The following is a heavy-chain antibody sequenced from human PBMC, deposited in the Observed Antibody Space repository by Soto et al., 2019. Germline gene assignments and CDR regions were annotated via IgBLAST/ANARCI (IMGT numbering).Heavy chain of an antibody. J-gene: IGHJ6*02. CDR3: VRDRNVALRSYNYYSGMEF. CDR2: IIPVFGTA. D-gene: IGHD2-15*01. CDR1: GGTFSSYA. V-gene: IGHV1-69*01. Sequence: QVQLVQSGPEVKKPGSSVKVSCKASGGTFSSYAINWVRQAPGQGLEWMGGIIPVFGTASYAQKFQGRVTITANESTRTAYMELSSLRSEDTAVFYCVRDRNVALRSYNYYSGMEFWGQGTTVTVS.